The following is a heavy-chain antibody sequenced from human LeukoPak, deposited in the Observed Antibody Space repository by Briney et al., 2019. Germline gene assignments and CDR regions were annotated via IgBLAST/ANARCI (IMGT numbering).Heavy chain of an antibody. Sequence: KPSETLSLTCAVYGGSFSGYYWSWIRQPPGKGLEWIGEINHSGSTNYNPSLKSRVTISVDTSKNQFSLKLSSVTAADTAVYYCARGSDNLTAYYTPRRFAFDIWGQGTMITVSS. CDR3: ARGSDNLTAYYTPRRFAFDI. V-gene: IGHV4-34*01. D-gene: IGHD3-9*01. J-gene: IGHJ3*02. CDR1: GGSFSGYY. CDR2: INHSGST.